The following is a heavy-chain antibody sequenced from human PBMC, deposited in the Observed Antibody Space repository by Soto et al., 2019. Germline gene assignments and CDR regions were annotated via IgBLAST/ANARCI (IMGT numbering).Heavy chain of an antibody. CDR3: ARALSYYDFWSGYYDY. V-gene: IGHV4-34*01. CDR1: GGSFSGYY. J-gene: IGHJ4*02. D-gene: IGHD3-3*01. Sequence: QVQLQQWGAGLLKPSETLSLTCAVYGGSFSGYYWSWIRQPPGKGLEWIGEINHSGSTTYNPSLKSRVTISVDTSKSQFSLKRSSVTAADTAVYDCARALSYYDFWSGYYDYWGQGTLVTVSS. CDR2: INHSGST.